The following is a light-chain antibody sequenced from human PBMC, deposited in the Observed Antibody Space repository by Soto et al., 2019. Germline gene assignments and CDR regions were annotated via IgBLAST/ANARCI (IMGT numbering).Light chain of an antibody. V-gene: IGKV3-20*01. CDR2: GAS. J-gene: IGKJ1*01. Sequence: EIVLTPSPATLSVSPWERAPLPCRASQSLRRNYIAWYQQRPGRAPRLLIYGASSRATGIPDRFTGSGSGTDFTLTISRLEPEDFAVFYCHQYGSSPQTFGQGTKVDIK. CDR1: QSLRRNY. CDR3: HQYGSSPQT.